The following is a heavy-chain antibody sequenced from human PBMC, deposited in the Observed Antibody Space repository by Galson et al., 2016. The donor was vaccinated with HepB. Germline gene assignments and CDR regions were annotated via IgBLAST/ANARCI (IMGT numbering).Heavy chain of an antibody. Sequence: SLRLSCAASGFIVRSNYMHWVRQAPGKGLEWVSVIHSGGTTYYADSVMGRFSISRDNSKNTLDLQMSGLRAEDTAVYYCARSLGSTTNYGMDVWGQGTTVTVS. CDR1: GFIVRSNY. D-gene: IGHD1-26*01. V-gene: IGHV3-53*01. CDR3: ARSLGSTTNYGMDV. CDR2: IHSGGTT. J-gene: IGHJ6*02.